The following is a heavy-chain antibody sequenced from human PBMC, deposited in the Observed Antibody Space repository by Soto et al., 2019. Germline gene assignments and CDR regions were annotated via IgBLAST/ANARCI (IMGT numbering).Heavy chain of an antibody. CDR1: GGTFRTSG. D-gene: IGHD3-3*01. V-gene: IGHV1-69*01. CDR2: VIPLFKTP. Sequence: QVQLVQSGAEVKRPGSSVKVSCKASGGTFRTSGIAWVRQAPGQGPEWMGGVIPLFKTPKYAERFKARLSITADESTRTVYLELTSLRSEDTAVYYYATASPSVSGCGICYRLDSSFDSWGQGTLVFVSS. CDR3: ATASPSVSGCGICYRLDSSFDS. J-gene: IGHJ5*01.